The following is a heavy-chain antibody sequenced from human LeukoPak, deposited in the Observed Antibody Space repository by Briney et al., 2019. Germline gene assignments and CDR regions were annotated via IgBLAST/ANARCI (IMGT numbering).Heavy chain of an antibody. V-gene: IGHV3-23*01. D-gene: IGHD3-22*01. CDR2: ISVSGANT. J-gene: IGHJ4*02. CDR1: GFTFSNYA. CDR3: ARDYDSSGPLEFGY. Sequence: GGSLRLSCAASGFTFSNYAMIWVRQAPGKGLEWVSGISVSGANTYYADSVKGRFTISRDNAKNSLYLQMNSLRAEDTALYYCARDYDSSGPLEFGYWGQGTLVTVSS.